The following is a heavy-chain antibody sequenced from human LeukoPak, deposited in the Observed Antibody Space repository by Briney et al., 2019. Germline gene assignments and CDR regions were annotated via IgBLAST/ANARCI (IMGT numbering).Heavy chain of an antibody. V-gene: IGHV3-11*04. D-gene: IGHD5-18*01. CDR3: ARDGVYSYGHTDY. CDR2: ISSSGSTI. CDR1: GFTFSDYY. J-gene: IGHJ4*02. Sequence: TGGSLRLSCAASGFTFSDYYMGWIRQASGKGLEWVSYISSSGSTIYYADSVKGRFTISRDNAKNSLYLQMNSLRAEDTAVYYCARDGVYSYGHTDYWGQGTLVTVSS.